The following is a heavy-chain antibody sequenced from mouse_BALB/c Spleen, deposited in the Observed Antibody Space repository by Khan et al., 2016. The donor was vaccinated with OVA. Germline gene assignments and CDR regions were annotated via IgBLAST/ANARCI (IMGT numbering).Heavy chain of an antibody. V-gene: IGHV3-8*02. CDR2: ISSSDST. D-gene: IGHD2-14*01. CDR1: GDSITSGY. CDR3: ARWNYRYDGYFDY. Sequence: EVQLQESGPSLVKPSQTLSLTCSVTGDSITSGYWNWIRKFPGNKLEYMGYISSSDSTFYNPSLKSRISITRDTSKNQYYLKLNSVTTEDTATYYCARWNYRYDGYFDYWGQGTTLTVSS. J-gene: IGHJ2*01.